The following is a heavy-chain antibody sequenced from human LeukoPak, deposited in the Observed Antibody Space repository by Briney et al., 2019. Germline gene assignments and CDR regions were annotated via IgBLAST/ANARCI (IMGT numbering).Heavy chain of an antibody. Sequence: GGSLRLSCAASGFTFSDYYMTWIRQAPGKGLDCFSYISDTGDTTYYADSVKGRFTISRDNSQDTLYLQMNSLRTEDSAIYYCNSYLYFGSNIFDYWGQGTLVTV. CDR3: NSYLYFGSNIFDY. D-gene: IGHD3-10*01. CDR2: ISDTGDTT. CDR1: GFTFSDYY. J-gene: IGHJ4*02. V-gene: IGHV3-11*04.